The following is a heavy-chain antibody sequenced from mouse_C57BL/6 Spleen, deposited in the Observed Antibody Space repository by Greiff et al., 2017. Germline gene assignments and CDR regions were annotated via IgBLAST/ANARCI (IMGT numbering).Heavy chain of an antibody. CDR1: GYSFTGYY. D-gene: IGHD2-3*01. CDR2: INPSTGGT. CDR3: ARLRDGYFWFAY. J-gene: IGHJ3*01. Sequence: EVQLQQSGPELVKPGASVKISCKASGYSFTGYYMNWVKQSPEKSLEWIGEINPSTGGTTYNQKFKAKATLTVDKSSSTAYMQLKSLTSEDSAVYYCARLRDGYFWFAYWGQGTLVTVSA. V-gene: IGHV1-42*01.